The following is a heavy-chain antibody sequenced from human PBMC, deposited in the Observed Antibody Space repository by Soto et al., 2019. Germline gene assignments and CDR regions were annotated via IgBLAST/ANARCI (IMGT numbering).Heavy chain of an antibody. J-gene: IGHJ4*02. CDR3: ERVARQVDY. V-gene: IGHV4-34*01. CDR2: INHSGST. Sequence: PSETLSLTCAVYGGSFSGYYWSWIRQPPGKGLEWIGEINHSGSTNYNPSLKSRVTISVDTSKNQFSLKLSSVTAADTAVYYCERVARQVDYCGQRTLVTVSS. CDR1: GGSFSGYY. D-gene: IGHD6-6*01.